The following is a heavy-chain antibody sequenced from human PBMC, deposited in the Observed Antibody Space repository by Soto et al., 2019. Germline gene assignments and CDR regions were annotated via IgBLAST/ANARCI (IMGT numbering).Heavy chain of an antibody. Sequence: QVQLVQSGAEVKKPGASVKVSCKASGYTFTGYYMHWVRQAPGQGLEWMGWINPNSGGTNYAQKFQGWVTMTRDTSISTAYMELSRLRSDDTAVYYCARAPLKGSYYYYMDVWGKGTTVTVSS. J-gene: IGHJ6*03. CDR1: GYTFTGYY. V-gene: IGHV1-2*04. CDR3: ARAPLKGSYYYYMDV. CDR2: INPNSGGT.